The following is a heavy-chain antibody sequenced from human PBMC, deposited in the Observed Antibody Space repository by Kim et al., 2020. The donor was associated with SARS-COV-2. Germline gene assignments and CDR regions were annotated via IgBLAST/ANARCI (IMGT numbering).Heavy chain of an antibody. J-gene: IGHJ4*02. CDR3: ARHSYKRSDLGSYYFDY. D-gene: IGHD1-20*01. V-gene: IGHV4-39*01. Sequence: LRSRVTISVDTSQNQFSLKLSSVTAADTAVYYCARHSYKRSDLGSYYFDYWGQGTLVTVSS.